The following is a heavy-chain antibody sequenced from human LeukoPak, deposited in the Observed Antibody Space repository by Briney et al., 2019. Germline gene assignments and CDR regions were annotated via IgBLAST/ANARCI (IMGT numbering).Heavy chain of an antibody. D-gene: IGHD5-18*01. CDR3: ASRVLVTGFLQH. V-gene: IGHV4-39*01. J-gene: IGHJ1*01. CDR2: IYYSGST. CDR1: GGSISSSSYY. Sequence: SETLSLTCTVSGGSISSSSYYLGWIRQPPGKGLEWIGSIYYSGSTYYNPSLKSRVTISVDTSKNQFSLKLSSVTAADTAVYYCASRVLVTGFLQHWGQGTLVTVSS.